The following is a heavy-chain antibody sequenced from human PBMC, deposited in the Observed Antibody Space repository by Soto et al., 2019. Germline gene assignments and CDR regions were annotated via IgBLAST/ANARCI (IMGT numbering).Heavy chain of an antibody. J-gene: IGHJ4*02. D-gene: IGHD6-13*01. V-gene: IGHV1-2*04. Sequence: ASVKVSCKASGYTFTGYYMHWVRQAPGQGLEWMGWINPNSGGTNYAQKFQGWVTMTRDTSISTAYMELSRLRSDDTAVYYCARGPTTQGSWIDYWGQGTLVTVSS. CDR3: ARGPTTQGSWIDY. CDR1: GYTFTGYY. CDR2: INPNSGGT.